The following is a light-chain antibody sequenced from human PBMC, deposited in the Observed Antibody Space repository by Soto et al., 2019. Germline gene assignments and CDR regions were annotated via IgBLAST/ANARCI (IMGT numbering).Light chain of an antibody. Sequence: IVLPQAPGPLSLSAGERATLSCRASQSVSRYLTWYQQKPGQGPRVLIYGASSRATGIPDRFSGSGSGTDFTLTINRLEPEDFAVYYCQQYGSSPPTFGQGTKVDIK. V-gene: IGKV3-20*01. J-gene: IGKJ1*01. CDR2: GAS. CDR1: QSVSRY. CDR3: QQYGSSPPT.